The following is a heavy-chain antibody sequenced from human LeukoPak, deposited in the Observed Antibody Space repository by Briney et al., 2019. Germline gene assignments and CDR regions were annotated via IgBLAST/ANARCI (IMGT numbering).Heavy chain of an antibody. V-gene: IGHV1-46*01. CDR2: INPSDDST. CDR3: ARAYYESSAYRHAVYFDY. D-gene: IGHD3-22*01. Sequence: ASVKVSCKAPGGTFSSYAISWVRQAPGQGLEWMGIINPSDDSTRYAQKFQGRVTMTKDTSTNTVYMHLSSLSSDDTAVYYCARAYYESSAYRHAVYFDYWGQGTLVTVSS. J-gene: IGHJ4*02. CDR1: GGTFSSYA.